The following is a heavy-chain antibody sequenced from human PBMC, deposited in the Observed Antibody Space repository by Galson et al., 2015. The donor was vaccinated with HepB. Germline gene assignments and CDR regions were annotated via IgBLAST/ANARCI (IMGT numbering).Heavy chain of an antibody. J-gene: IGHJ3*02. CDR1: GGTFSSYA. Sequence: SVKVSCKASGGTFSSYAISWVRQAPGQGLEWMGGIIPIFGTANYAQKFQGRVTITADESTSTAYMELSSLRSEDTAVYYCARGGVCSSTSCYGYDDAFDIWGQGTMVTVSS. V-gene: IGHV1-69*13. CDR3: ARGGVCSSTSCYGYDDAFDI. D-gene: IGHD2-2*01. CDR2: IIPIFGTA.